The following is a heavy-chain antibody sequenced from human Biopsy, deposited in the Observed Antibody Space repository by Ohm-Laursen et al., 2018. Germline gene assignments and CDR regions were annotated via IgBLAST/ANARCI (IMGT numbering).Heavy chain of an antibody. CDR3: ALQSVAQMKNFDY. V-gene: IGHV1-2*02. CDR2: ISPKSGDT. CDR1: GYTFTGYY. D-gene: IGHD6-19*01. Sequence: ASVKVSCKASGYTFTGYYLHWVRQAPGQGLEWMGWISPKSGDTNYAHKFQGNITMTRDTSMSTAYMEMSRLRCDDTAVYYCALQSVAQMKNFDYWGQGTPVTVSS. J-gene: IGHJ4*02.